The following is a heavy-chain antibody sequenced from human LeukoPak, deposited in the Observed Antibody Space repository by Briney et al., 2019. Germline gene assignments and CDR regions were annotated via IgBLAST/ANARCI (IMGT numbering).Heavy chain of an antibody. Sequence: GGSWKLSCEPSGLTVSTTKISWFRKAQGKGLKWVSVIYTVVSTYYADSVKGRYTISRHNSKNTLYLQMNSLRAEDTAVYYCARAPGHPTTYSSSWYFYYGMDVWGQGTTVTVSS. D-gene: IGHD6-13*01. CDR3: ARAPGHPTTYSSSWYFYYGMDV. CDR1: GLTVSTTK. V-gene: IGHV3-53*04. J-gene: IGHJ6*02. CDR2: IYTVVST.